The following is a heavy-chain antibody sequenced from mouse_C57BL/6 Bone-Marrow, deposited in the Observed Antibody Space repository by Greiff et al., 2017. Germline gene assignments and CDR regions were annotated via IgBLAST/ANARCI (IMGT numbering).Heavy chain of an antibody. CDR1: GYTFTDYE. D-gene: IGHD2-12*01. CDR3: TRVPYQYDGAY. V-gene: IGHV1-15*01. CDR2: IDPETGGT. Sequence: VQLQQSGAELVRPGASVTLSCKASGYTFTDYEMHWVKQTPVHGLEWIGAIDPETGGTAYNQKFKGKAILTADKSSSTAYMELRSLTSEDAAVYYCTRVPYQYDGAYWGQGTLVTVSA. J-gene: IGHJ3*01.